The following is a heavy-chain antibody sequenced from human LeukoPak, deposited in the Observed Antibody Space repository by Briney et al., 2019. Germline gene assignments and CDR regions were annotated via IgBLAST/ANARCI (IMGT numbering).Heavy chain of an antibody. D-gene: IGHD6-19*01. J-gene: IGHJ4*02. V-gene: IGHV3-30*03. CDR3: ARDLYSSGWFDY. Sequence: LPGGSLRLSCAASGFTFSSYGMHWVRQAPGKGLEWVAVISYDGSNKYYADSVKGRFTISRDNSKNTLYLQMNSLRAEDTAVYYCARDLYSSGWFDYWGQGTLVTVSS. CDR1: GFTFSSYG. CDR2: ISYDGSNK.